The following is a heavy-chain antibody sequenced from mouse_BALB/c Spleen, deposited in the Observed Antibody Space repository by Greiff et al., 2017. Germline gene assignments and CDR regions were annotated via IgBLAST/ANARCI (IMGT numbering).Heavy chain of an antibody. D-gene: IGHD2-1*01. CDR2: ISYSGST. J-gene: IGHJ3*01. V-gene: IGHV3-2*02. CDR1: GYSITSDYA. CDR3: ARLYYGNSVAY. Sequence: EVKLVESGPGLVKPSQSLSLTCTVTGYSITSDYAWNWIRQFPGNKLEWMGYISYSGSTSYKPSLKSRISITRDTSKNQFFLQLNSVTTEDTATYYCARLYYGNSVAYWGRGALVTVSA.